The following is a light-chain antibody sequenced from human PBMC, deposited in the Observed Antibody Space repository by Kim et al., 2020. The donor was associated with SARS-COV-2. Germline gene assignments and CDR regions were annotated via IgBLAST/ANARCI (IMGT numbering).Light chain of an antibody. J-gene: IGLJ3*02. Sequence: GQRVTISCSGSSSNVGGNYINWYQQRPGAAPKLLIYRNYQRPSGVPDRFSGSKSGTSASLAISGLQSEDEADYYCAAWDDSLNAWVFGGGTKVTVL. CDR1: SSNVGGNY. CDR2: RNY. CDR3: AAWDDSLNAWV. V-gene: IGLV1-44*01.